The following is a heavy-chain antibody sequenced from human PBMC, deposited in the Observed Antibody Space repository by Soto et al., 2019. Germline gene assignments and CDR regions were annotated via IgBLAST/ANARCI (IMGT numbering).Heavy chain of an antibody. CDR2: ISGSGGST. D-gene: IGHD6-19*01. V-gene: IGHV3-23*01. CDR1: GFTFSSYA. CDR3: ADPGGAVAEPGDEYLMQ. J-gene: IGHJ1*01. Sequence: GGSLRLSCAASGFTFSSYAMSWVRQAPGKGLEWVSAISGSGGSTYYADSVKGRFTISRDNSKNTLYLQMNSLRAEDTAVYYCADPGGAVAEPGDEYLMQWGEGTLVSVTS.